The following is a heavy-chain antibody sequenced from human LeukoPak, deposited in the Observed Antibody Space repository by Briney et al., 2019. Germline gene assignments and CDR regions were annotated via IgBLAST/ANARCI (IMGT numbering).Heavy chain of an antibody. CDR3: ARGGRFLEWYYYYGMDV. CDR2: IYSSGST. J-gene: IGHJ6*02. V-gene: IGHV4-61*02. CDR1: GGSISSGSYY. D-gene: IGHD3-3*01. Sequence: SQTLSLTCTVSGGSISSGSYYGRWIRQPGGKGLEWIGRIYSSGSTNYNPSLKSQVTISVDTSKNQFSLKLSSVTAADTAVYYCARGGRFLEWYYYYGMDVWGQGTTVTVSS.